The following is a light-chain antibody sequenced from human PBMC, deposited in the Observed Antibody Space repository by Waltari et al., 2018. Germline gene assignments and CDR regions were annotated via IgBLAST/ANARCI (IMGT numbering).Light chain of an antibody. Sequence: QSALTQPASVSGSPGPSITISCTGTSDAIRAYSYVTWYHQRPGKVPKLIIYDLTERPSGVSNRFSGSKSGSTASLTVSGLQAEDEGLFYCSAYTSRGTLKFGGGTRVTVL. J-gene: IGLJ2*01. CDR2: DLT. CDR1: SDAIRAYSY. V-gene: IGLV2-14*03. CDR3: SAYTSRGTLK.